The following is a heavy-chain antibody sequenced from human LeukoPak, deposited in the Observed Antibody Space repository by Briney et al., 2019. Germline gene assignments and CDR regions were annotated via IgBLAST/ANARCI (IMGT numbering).Heavy chain of an antibody. Sequence: ASVKVSCKASGYTFTHYYIHWVRQAPGRGLEWMGRINPKSGNTNYAQKFQGRVTMTRDTSIGTAYMEVSGLRFDDTAVYYCAREQMYYFHYWGQGTLVTVSS. J-gene: IGHJ4*02. CDR3: AREQMYYFHY. CDR2: INPKSGNT. CDR1: GYTFTHYY. D-gene: IGHD5-24*01. V-gene: IGHV1-2*06.